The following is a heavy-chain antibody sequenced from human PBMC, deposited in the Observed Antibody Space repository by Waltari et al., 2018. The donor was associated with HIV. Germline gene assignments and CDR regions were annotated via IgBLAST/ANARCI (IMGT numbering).Heavy chain of an antibody. V-gene: IGHV3-23*04. D-gene: IGHD6-13*01. CDR1: GFTFSSYA. CDR2: ISGSGGST. Sequence: EVQVVESGGGLVQPGGSLRLSCAASGFTFSSYAMTWVRQAPGKGLDGVSGISGSGGSTNDADSVKGRFTISRDNSKNTLYLQMNSLRAEDTAVYYCAKGLFSGNDYWGQGTLVTVSS. J-gene: IGHJ4*02. CDR3: AKGLFSGNDY.